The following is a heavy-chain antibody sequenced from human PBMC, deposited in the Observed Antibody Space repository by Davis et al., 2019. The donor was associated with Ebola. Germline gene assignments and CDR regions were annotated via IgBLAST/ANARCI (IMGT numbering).Heavy chain of an antibody. CDR1: GYTFTSYD. Sequence: AASVKVSCKASGYTFTSYDINWVRQATGQGLEWMGWMNPNSGNTGYAQMFQDRVTMTRNTSITTAYMELSNLRSEDTAVYYCTRSETSSGWFDPWGQGTPVTVSS. V-gene: IGHV1-8*01. CDR3: TRSETSSGWFDP. CDR2: MNPNSGNT. D-gene: IGHD6-25*01. J-gene: IGHJ5*02.